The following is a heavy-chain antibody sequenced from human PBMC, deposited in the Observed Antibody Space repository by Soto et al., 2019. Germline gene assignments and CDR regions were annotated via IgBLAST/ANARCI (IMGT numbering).Heavy chain of an antibody. CDR3: ARQVPAAIKLGWFDP. CDR1: DGSISRSTYY. J-gene: IGHJ5*02. Sequence: PSETLSLTFTVSDGSISRSTYYWGWIRQPPVKGLEWIGSIYYRGNTYYRPSLKSRVTISVDTSKNQFSLKLSSVTAADTAVYYCARQVPAAIKLGWFDPWGQGTLVTVSS. D-gene: IGHD2-2*02. CDR2: IYYRGNT. V-gene: IGHV4-39*01.